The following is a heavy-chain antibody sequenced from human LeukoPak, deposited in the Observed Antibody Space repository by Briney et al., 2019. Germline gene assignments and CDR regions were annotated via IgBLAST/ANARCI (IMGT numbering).Heavy chain of an antibody. V-gene: IGHV4-4*07. J-gene: IGHJ4*02. Sequence: SETLSQTCSVSGGSISSYYWSWIRQSAGKGREWIGRIYTTGNTDYNPSLKSRVTMSVDTSKNQFSLNLSSVTAADTAVYYCARDARGWSGFDYWGQGTLVTVSS. D-gene: IGHD3-3*01. CDR2: IYTTGNT. CDR3: ARDARGWSGFDY. CDR1: GGSISSYY.